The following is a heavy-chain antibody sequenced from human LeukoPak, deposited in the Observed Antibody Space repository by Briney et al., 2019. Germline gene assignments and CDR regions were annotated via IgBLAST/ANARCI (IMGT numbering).Heavy chain of an antibody. Sequence: AGGSLRLSCAASGFRLSSYAMNWVRQAPGKGLEWVSVISGSGDRTYYADSVKGRSTISRDNSKNTLYLQMNSLRAEDTAVYYCAKASGWYVGDAFDMWGHGTMVTVSS. D-gene: IGHD6-19*01. J-gene: IGHJ3*02. CDR2: ISGSGDRT. CDR1: GFRLSSYA. CDR3: AKASGWYVGDAFDM. V-gene: IGHV3-23*01.